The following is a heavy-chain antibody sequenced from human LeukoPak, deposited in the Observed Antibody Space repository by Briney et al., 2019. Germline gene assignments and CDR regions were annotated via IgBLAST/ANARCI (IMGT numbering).Heavy chain of an antibody. CDR2: LYHSGST. CDR1: GGSISSGRYP. J-gene: IGHJ3*02. Sequence: SETLSLTCTVSGGSISSGRYPWSWIRQPPGKGLEWIGYLYHSGSTYYNPSLRSRVTISLDRSRNQFSLNLNSVTAADTAVYYCARVEYCSSTTCPGLAFDIWGQGTMVIVSS. CDR3: ARVEYCSSTTCPGLAFDI. D-gene: IGHD2-2*01. V-gene: IGHV4-30-2*01.